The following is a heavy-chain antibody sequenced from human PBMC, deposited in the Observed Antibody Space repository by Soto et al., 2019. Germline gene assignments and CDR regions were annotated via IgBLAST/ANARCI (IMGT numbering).Heavy chain of an antibody. CDR2: INPSGGST. CDR3: ASLNVYYDSSGYWRYYYYGMDV. J-gene: IGHJ6*02. CDR1: GYTFTSYY. D-gene: IGHD3-22*01. Sequence: ASVKVSCKASGYTFTSYYMHWVRQAPGQGLEWMGIINPSGGSTSYAQKFQGRVTMTRNTSISTAYMELSSLRSEDTAVYYCASLNVYYDSSGYWRYYYYGMDVWGQGTTVTVSS. V-gene: IGHV1-46*01.